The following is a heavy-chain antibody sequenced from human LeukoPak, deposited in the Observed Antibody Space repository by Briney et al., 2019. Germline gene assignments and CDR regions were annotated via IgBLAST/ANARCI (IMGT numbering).Heavy chain of an antibody. Sequence: SETLSLTCTVSGGSISSYYWSWIRQTPGKGLEWIGYIYYSGSTYYNPSLKSRVTISVDTSKNQFSLKLSSVTAADTAVYYCARGYFDSSGYSNPFDYRGQGTLVTVSS. CDR3: ARGYFDSSGYSNPFDY. J-gene: IGHJ4*02. CDR1: GGSISSYY. CDR2: IYYSGST. D-gene: IGHD3-22*01. V-gene: IGHV4-59*01.